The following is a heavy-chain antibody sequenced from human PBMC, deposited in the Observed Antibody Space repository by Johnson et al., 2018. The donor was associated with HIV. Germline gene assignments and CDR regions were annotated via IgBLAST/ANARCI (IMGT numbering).Heavy chain of an antibody. CDR2: ISGSGSTK. D-gene: IGHD3-22*01. CDR1: GFTFRDYH. Sequence: QVQLVESGGGVVRPGGSLRVSCAASGFTFRDYHMSWIRQAPGKGVEWLSYISGSGSTKYYANPVKGRFTISRDNSKNTLYLQMNSLRAEDTAVYYCARGGARSSGYYSAFDIWGQGTLVTVSS. V-gene: IGHV3-11*04. J-gene: IGHJ3*02. CDR3: ARGGARSSGYYSAFDI.